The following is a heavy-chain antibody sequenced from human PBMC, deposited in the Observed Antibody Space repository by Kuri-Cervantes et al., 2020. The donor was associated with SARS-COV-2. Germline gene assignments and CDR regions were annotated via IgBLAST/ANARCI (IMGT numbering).Heavy chain of an antibody. CDR2: IYYSGST. J-gene: IGHJ5*02. CDR3: ATKLFGEHWFDP. CDR1: GGSVSSGSHY. D-gene: IGHD3-10*01. Sequence: GSLRLSCIVSGGSVSSGSHYWSWIRQPPGKGLEWIGYIYYSGSTKYNPSLKSRVTMSVDTSKNQFSLKLNSVTPADTAVYYCATKLFGEHWFDPWGQGILVTVSS. V-gene: IGHV4-61*01.